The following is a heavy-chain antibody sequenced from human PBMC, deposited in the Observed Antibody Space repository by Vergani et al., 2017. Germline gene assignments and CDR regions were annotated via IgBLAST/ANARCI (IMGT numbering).Heavy chain of an antibody. CDR1: GDSLTSDFFY. J-gene: IGHJ3*02. D-gene: IGHD2/OR15-2a*01. Sequence: QVQLQESGPGPVKPSQTLSLTCSVSGDSLTSDFFYWTWIRQPAGTRLEWIGRVHSSGSTHYNPSLEGRVSVSMDTAKNEFSLDLQSVTAADTAVYFCARGWASNRCPTRGTFEIWGRRALVTVSS. CDR3: ARGWASNRCPTRGTFEI. CDR2: VHSSGST. V-gene: IGHV4-61*02.